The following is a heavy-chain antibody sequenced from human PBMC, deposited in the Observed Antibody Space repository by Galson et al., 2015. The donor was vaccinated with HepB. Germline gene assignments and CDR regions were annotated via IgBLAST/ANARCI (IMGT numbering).Heavy chain of an antibody. CDR1: GFTFSSYW. Sequence: SLRLSCAASGFTFSSYWMSWVRQAPGKGLEWVANIKQDGSEKYYVDSVKGRLTISRDNAKNSLYLQMNSLRAEDTAVYYCARRGITFGGVIVGWGQGTLVTVSS. J-gene: IGHJ4*02. D-gene: IGHD3-16*02. CDR2: IKQDGSEK. V-gene: IGHV3-7*03. CDR3: ARRGITFGGVIVG.